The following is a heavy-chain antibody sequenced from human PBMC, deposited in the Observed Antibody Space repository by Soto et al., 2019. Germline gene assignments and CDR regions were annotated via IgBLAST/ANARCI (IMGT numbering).Heavy chain of an antibody. CDR3: AKVSEAAKAKEFDY. V-gene: IGHV3-23*01. J-gene: IGHJ4*02. Sequence: EVQLLESGGGLVQPGGSLRLSCAASGFIFRNYAMSWVRQAPGKGLEWVSAIGGNGGSTYYADSVKGRFTISRDNSKNTLYLQMNSLRAEDTAVYYCAKVSEAAKAKEFDYWGQGTLVTVSS. CDR2: IGGNGGST. D-gene: IGHD6-19*01. CDR1: GFIFRNYA.